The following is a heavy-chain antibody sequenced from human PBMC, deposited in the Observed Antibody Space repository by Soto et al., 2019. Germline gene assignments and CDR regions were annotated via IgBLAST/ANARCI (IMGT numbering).Heavy chain of an antibody. CDR2: MNPNSGNT. Sequence: QVQLVQSGAEVKKPGASVKVSCKASGYTFTSYDINWVRQATGQGLEWMGWMNPNSGNTGYAQKFQGRVTMTRNTSISTANMELSSLRSEDTAVYYCARGHSSSWYGGYYYYYGMDVWGQGTTVTVSS. V-gene: IGHV1-8*01. CDR1: GYTFTSYD. CDR3: ARGHSSSWYGGYYYYYGMDV. D-gene: IGHD6-13*01. J-gene: IGHJ6*02.